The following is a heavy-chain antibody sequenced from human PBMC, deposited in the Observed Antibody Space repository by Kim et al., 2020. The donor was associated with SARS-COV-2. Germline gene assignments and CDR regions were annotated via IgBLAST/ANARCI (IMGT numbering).Heavy chain of an antibody. D-gene: IGHD3-9*01. CDR2: ISGSGGST. J-gene: IGHJ4*02. CDR3: AKGRSWSQLRYFDWLKGTLGYFDY. Sequence: GGSLRLSCAASGFTFSSYAMSWVRQAPGKGLEWVSAISGSGGSTYYTDSVKGRFTISRDNSKNTLYLQMNSLRAEDTAVYYCAKGRSWSQLRYFDWLKGTLGYFDYWGQGTLVTVSS. V-gene: IGHV3-23*01. CDR1: GFTFSSYA.